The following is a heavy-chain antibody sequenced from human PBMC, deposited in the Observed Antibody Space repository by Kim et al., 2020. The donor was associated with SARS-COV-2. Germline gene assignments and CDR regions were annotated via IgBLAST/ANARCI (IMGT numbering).Heavy chain of an antibody. D-gene: IGHD3-16*01. V-gene: IGHV3-7*01. CDR1: GFIFSTYW. CDR2: IKPDGSQR. CDR3: ARMTIVREIGDLDAFDV. Sequence: GGSLRLSCTASGFIFSTYWMAWVRQAPGKGLEWVAYIKPDGSQRYYVDSVQGRFTISRDNAKNSIYLQMNRVTADDTAVYYCARMTIVREIGDLDAFDVWGQRTSVTVSS. J-gene: IGHJ3*01.